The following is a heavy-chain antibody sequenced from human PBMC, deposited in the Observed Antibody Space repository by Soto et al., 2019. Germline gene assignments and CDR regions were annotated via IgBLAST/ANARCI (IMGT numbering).Heavy chain of an antibody. Sequence: PSETLSLTCTVSGDSISTYYWSWIRQPPGKGLEWIAYIHYTVNTYYNPSLKSRVTISMDTSKNQFSLKLSSVTAADTAVYYCARYYYDSSRYYYGWFDPWGQGTPVTVSS. D-gene: IGHD3-22*01. J-gene: IGHJ5*02. V-gene: IGHV4-59*01. CDR2: IHYTVNT. CDR3: ARYYYDSSRYYYGWFDP. CDR1: GDSISTYY.